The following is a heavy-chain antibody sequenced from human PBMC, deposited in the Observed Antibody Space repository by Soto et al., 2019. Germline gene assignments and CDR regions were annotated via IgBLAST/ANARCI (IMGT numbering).Heavy chain of an antibody. CDR1: GDSFSSNSAA. J-gene: IGHJ3*02. Sequence: TLSLTCAISGDSFSSNSAALNWIRLSPSRGLEWLGRTYYRSKWYNDYAVSVKSRITINPDTSKNQFSLQLNSVTPEDTAVYYCARSELEQLESGAFDIWGQGTMVTVSS. CDR2: TYYRSKWYN. D-gene: IGHD6-6*01. CDR3: ARSELEQLESGAFDI. V-gene: IGHV6-1*01.